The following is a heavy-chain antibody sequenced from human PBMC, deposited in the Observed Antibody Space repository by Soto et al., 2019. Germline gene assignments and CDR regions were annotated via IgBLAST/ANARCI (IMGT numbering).Heavy chain of an antibody. CDR1: GFTFSSYA. CDR2: MSYDGSNK. D-gene: IGHD3-3*01. CDR3: ARDLNDFWSGYYHYYYYGMDV. Sequence: GGSLRLSCAASGFTFSSYAMHWVRQAPGKGLEWVAVMSYDGSNKYYADSVKGRFTISRDNSKNTLYLQMNSLRAEDTAVYYCARDLNDFWSGYYHYYYYGMDVWGQGTTVTVSS. J-gene: IGHJ6*02. V-gene: IGHV3-30-3*01.